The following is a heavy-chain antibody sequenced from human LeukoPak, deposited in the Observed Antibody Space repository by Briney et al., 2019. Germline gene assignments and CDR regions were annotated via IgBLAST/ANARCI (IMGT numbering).Heavy chain of an antibody. V-gene: IGHV4-39*01. D-gene: IGHD3-10*01. Sequence: SETLSLTCTVSGGSISSSSYYWGWIRQPPGKGLEWIGSIYYSGSTYYNPSLKSRVTISVDTSKNQFSLKLSSVTAADTAVYYCASQEGMVRGVIILTSFDYWGQGTLVTVSS. CDR1: GGSISSSSYY. CDR3: ASQEGMVRGVIILTSFDY. CDR2: IYYSGST. J-gene: IGHJ4*02.